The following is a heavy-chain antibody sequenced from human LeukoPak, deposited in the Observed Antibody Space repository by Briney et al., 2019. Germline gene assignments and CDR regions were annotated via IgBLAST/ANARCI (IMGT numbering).Heavy chain of an antibody. D-gene: IGHD3-10*01. J-gene: IGHJ5*02. CDR1: GGSISSYY. Sequence: SETLSLTCTVSGGSISSYYWSWIRQPPGKGLEWIGYIYYSGSTNYNPSLKSRVTISVDTSKNQFSLKLSSVTAADTAVYHCARDKYGSGSYRSYNWFDPWGQGTLVTVSS. CDR3: ARDKYGSGSYRSYNWFDP. V-gene: IGHV4-59*01. CDR2: IYYSGST.